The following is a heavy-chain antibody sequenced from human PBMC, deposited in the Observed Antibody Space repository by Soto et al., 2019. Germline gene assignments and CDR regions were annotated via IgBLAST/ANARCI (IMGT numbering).Heavy chain of an antibody. D-gene: IGHD3-10*01. CDR1: GFSLSTSGVG. Sequence: QITLQESGPTLVKPTQTLTLTCTFSGFSLSTSGVGVGWIRQPPGKALEWLALIYWDDDKRYSPSLKSRLTITQDTSKNQVVPTMTNMDPVDTATYYCAHSGYYYGSGSYGYWGQGTLVTVSS. CDR2: IYWDDDK. V-gene: IGHV2-5*02. J-gene: IGHJ4*02. CDR3: AHSGYYYGSGSYGY.